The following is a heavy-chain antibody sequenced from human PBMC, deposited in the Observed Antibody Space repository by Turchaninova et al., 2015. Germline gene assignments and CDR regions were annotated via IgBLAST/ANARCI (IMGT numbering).Heavy chain of an antibody. CDR1: CYSFTRSGYY. CDR2: LSDHGET. Sequence: QLQLHESGPGLVTPSDTLSLPSSASCYSFTRSGYYRGCTRQPPGKVRDCICILSDHGETHNHPSHTGRVTICVDTSKNQLSLKLSSVTAADTAVYYCARHRGGGNYDFWSGPSYYMDVWGKGTTVTVSS. CDR3: ARHRGGGNYDFWSGPSYYMDV. J-gene: IGHJ6*03. D-gene: IGHD3-3*01. V-gene: IGHV4-39*01.